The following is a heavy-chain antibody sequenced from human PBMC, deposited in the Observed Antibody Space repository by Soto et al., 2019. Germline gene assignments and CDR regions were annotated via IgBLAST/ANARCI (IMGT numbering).Heavy chain of an antibody. D-gene: IGHD6-19*01. CDR2: IYYSGST. CDR1: GGSISSYY. J-gene: IGHJ4*02. Sequence: PSETLSLTCTVSGGSISSYYWSWIRQPPGKGLEWIGYIYYSGSTNYNPSLKSRVTISVNTSKNQFSLKLTSVTAADTAVYYCARVSSGRWYFDYWGQGTLGTVSS. V-gene: IGHV4-59*01. CDR3: ARVSSGRWYFDY.